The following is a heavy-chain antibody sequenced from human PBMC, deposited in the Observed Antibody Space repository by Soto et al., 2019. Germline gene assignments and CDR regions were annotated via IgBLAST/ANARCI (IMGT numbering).Heavy chain of an antibody. V-gene: IGHV3-53*01. J-gene: IGHJ4*02. CDR1: GFTVSSNY. CDR3: ARDYDSSDTDY. D-gene: IGHD3-22*01. Sequence: GGSLRLSCAASGFTVSSNYMSWVRQAPGKGLEWVSVIYSGGSTYYADSVKGRFTISRDNSKNTLYLQMNSLRAEDTAVYYCARDYDSSDTDYWGQGTLVTVSS. CDR2: IYSGGST.